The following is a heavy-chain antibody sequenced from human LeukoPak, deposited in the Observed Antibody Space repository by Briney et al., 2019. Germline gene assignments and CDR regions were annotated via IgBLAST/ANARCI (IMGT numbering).Heavy chain of an antibody. CDR3: ARGIAAAPHWFDP. Sequence: SETLSLTCTVSGGSISSYYWSWIRQPPGKGLEWIGYIYYSGSTNYNPSLKSRVTISVDTSKNQFSLKLSSVTAADTAVYYCARGIAAAPHWFDPWGQGTLVTVSS. V-gene: IGHV4-59*12. J-gene: IGHJ5*02. CDR1: GGSISSYY. CDR2: IYYSGST. D-gene: IGHD6-13*01.